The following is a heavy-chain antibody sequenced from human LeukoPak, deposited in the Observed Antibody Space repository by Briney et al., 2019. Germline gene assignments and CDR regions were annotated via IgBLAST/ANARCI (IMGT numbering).Heavy chain of an antibody. Sequence: GGSLRPSCAASGFTFDDYGMSWVRHSSGKGLDWVSAISGGGGSTYYADSVKGRFTISRDNSKNTLYLHINSLRAEDTALYYCAKINRGQVAGHVDFWGQGTLVSVSS. CDR1: GFTFDDYG. D-gene: IGHD6-19*01. J-gene: IGHJ4*02. CDR3: AKINRGQVAGHVDF. CDR2: ISGGGGST. V-gene: IGHV3-23*01.